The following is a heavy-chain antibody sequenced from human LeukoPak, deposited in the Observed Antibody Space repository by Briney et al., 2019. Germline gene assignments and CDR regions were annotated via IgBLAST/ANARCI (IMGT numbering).Heavy chain of an antibody. CDR3: TTDIRWFDY. D-gene: IGHD2-15*01. J-gene: IGHJ4*02. CDR1: GFTFSSYS. V-gene: IGHV3-15*01. CDR2: TKSKTDGGTT. Sequence: GGSLRLSCAASGFTFSSYSMNWVRQAPGKGLEWVGRTKSKTDGGTTDYAAPVKGRFTISRDDSKNTLYLQMNSLKTEDTAVYYCTTDIRWFDYWGQGTLVTVSS.